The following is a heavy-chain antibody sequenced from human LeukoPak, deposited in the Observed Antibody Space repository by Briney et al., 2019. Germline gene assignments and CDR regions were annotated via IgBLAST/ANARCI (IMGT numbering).Heavy chain of an antibody. CDR1: GSISGYY. D-gene: IGHD2-2*01. CDR2: IYTSGST. Sequence: PSETLSLTCTVSGSISGYYWSWIRQPPGKGLEWIGYIYTSGSTNYNPSLKSRVTISVDTSKNQFSLDLSSKTAADTAVYYCARQKCTSTSCLTKNAFDIWGQGTMVTVSS. CDR3: ARQKCTSTSCLTKNAFDI. V-gene: IGHV4-4*09. J-gene: IGHJ3*02.